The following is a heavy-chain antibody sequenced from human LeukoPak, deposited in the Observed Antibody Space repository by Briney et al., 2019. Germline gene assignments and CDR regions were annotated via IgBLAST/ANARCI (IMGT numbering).Heavy chain of an antibody. J-gene: IGHJ6*02. Sequence: GGSLRLSCAASGFTFSSYVMSWVRQAPGKGLEWVSGISGSGDSTYYADFVKGRFTISRDNSKNALYLQMNSLRAEDTAVYYCAEDKRMDVWGLGTTVTVSS. CDR1: GFTFSSYV. CDR2: ISGSGDST. CDR3: AEDKRMDV. V-gene: IGHV3-23*01.